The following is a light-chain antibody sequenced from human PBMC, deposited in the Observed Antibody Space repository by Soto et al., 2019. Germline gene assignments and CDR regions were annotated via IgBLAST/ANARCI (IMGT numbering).Light chain of an antibody. CDR2: GDN. CDR1: SSDVGSYNL. Sequence: QSALTHPASVSGSPGQSITISCTGTSSDVGSYNLVSWYQQHPGKAPKLMIYGDNKRPSGVSNRFSGSKSGNTASLKISGLQAEDEADYYCCSYAGGSTYVFGTGTKVTVL. J-gene: IGLJ1*01. CDR3: CSYAGGSTYV. V-gene: IGLV2-23*01.